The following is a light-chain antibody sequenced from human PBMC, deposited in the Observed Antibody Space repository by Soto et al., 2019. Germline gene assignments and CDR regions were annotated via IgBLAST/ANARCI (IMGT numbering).Light chain of an antibody. Sequence: DIQMTQSPSTLSASVGDRVTMAVGASQNIDRYMAWYQQKPGRAPSLIIYDASTLERGVPSRFSGSGSGTEFTLIISNLQPDDFATYYCQQFKDYVWTFGQGTKVDIK. CDR3: QQFKDYVWT. V-gene: IGKV1-5*01. CDR1: QNIDRY. CDR2: DAS. J-gene: IGKJ1*01.